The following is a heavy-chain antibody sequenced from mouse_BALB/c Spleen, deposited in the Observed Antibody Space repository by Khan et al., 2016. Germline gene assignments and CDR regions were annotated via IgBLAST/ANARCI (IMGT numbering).Heavy chain of an antibody. V-gene: IGHV9-1*02. CDR1: GYTFTNSG. CDR3: ARGARVTTGWYFDV. Sequence: QFQLVQSGPELKKPGETVKISCKASGYTFTNSGMNWVKQAPGKGLKWVGWINTYTGEPTYADDFKGRFAFSLETSASTAYLQINNLKNEDMTTYFCARGARVTTGWYFDVWGAGTTVTVSS. CDR2: INTYTGEP. J-gene: IGHJ1*01. D-gene: IGHD2-2*01.